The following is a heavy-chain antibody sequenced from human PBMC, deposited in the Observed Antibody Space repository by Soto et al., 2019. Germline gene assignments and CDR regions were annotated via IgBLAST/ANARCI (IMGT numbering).Heavy chain of an antibody. V-gene: IGHV5-51*01. Sequence: PGESLKISCKGSGYSFTSYWIGWVRQMPGKGLEWMGIIYPGDSDTRYSPSFQGQVTISADKSISTAYLQWNSLKASDTAMYYCARHYCSSTSCYPVYYYYYGMDVWGQGTTVTVSS. CDR1: GYSFTSYW. J-gene: IGHJ6*02. D-gene: IGHD2-2*01. CDR3: ARHYCSSTSCYPVYYYYYGMDV. CDR2: IYPGDSDT.